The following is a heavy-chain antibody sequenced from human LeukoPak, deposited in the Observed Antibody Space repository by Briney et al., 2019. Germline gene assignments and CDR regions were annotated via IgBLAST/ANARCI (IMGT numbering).Heavy chain of an antibody. Sequence: ASVTVSFTSSVYTFTIYGISWVRHAPGQGLEWMGWISAYNGNTNNAHKLQGRVTMTTDTTTSTPYMQLRSLRSDDTAVYYCARGPLGELSLNDYWGQGTQVTVPS. CDR2: ISAYNGNT. CDR1: VYTFTIYG. D-gene: IGHD3-16*02. V-gene: IGHV1-18*01. CDR3: ARGPLGELSLNDY. J-gene: IGHJ4*02.